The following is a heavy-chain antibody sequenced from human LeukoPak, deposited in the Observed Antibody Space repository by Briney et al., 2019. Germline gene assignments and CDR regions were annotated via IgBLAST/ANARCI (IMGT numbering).Heavy chain of an antibody. Sequence: PGGSLRLSCAASGFTFSSHAMSWVRQAPGKGLEWVSAISGSGGSTYYADSVKGRFTISRDNSKNTLYLQMNSLRAEDTAVYYCAKDLVVVTAIPVGMDVWGQGTTVTVPS. D-gene: IGHD2-21*02. J-gene: IGHJ6*02. CDR3: AKDLVVVTAIPVGMDV. CDR2: ISGSGGST. V-gene: IGHV3-23*01. CDR1: GFTFSSHA.